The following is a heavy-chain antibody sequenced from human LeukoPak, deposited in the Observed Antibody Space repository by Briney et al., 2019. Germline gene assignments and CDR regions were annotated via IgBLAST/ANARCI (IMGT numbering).Heavy chain of an antibody. J-gene: IGHJ5*02. CDR2: IYTSGST. V-gene: IGHV4-61*02. D-gene: IGHD3-22*01. CDR3: AREKSDSSGYVDWFDP. CDR1: GGSISSGSYY. Sequence: SETLSLTCTVSGGSISSGSYYWSWIRQPAGKGLEWIGRIYTSGSTNYNPSLKSRVTISVDTSKNQFSLKLSSVTAADTAVYYCAREKSDSSGYVDWFDPWGQGTLVTVSS.